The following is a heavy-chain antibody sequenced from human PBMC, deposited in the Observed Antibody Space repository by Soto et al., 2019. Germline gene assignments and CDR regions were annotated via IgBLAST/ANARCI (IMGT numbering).Heavy chain of an antibody. CDR3: ARGRRYFAYGMDV. V-gene: IGHV4-34*01. Sequence: PSETLSLTCAVYGGSFSGYYWSWIRQPPGKGLEWIGEINHSGSTNYNPSLKSRVTISVDTSKNQFSLKLSSVTAADTAVYYCARGRRYFAYGMDVWGQGTTVTVSS. D-gene: IGHD3-10*01. CDR2: INHSGST. CDR1: GGSFSGYY. J-gene: IGHJ6*02.